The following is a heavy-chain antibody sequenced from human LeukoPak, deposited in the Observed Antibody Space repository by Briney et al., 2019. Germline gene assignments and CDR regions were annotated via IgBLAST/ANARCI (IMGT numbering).Heavy chain of an antibody. CDR3: TAAITTDFWSGYFYGYYFDY. CDR1: GFTFSNAW. J-gene: IGHJ4*02. Sequence: GGSLRLSCAASGFTFSNAWMSWVRQAPGKGLEWVGRIKSKTDGGTTDYAAPVKGRFTISRDDSKNTLYLQINSLKTEDTAVYYCTAAITTDFWSGYFYGYYFDYWGQGTLVTVSS. CDR2: IKSKTDGGTT. V-gene: IGHV3-15*01. D-gene: IGHD3-3*01.